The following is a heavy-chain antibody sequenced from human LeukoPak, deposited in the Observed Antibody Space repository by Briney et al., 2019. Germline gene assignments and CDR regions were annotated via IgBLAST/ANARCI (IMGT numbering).Heavy chain of an antibody. CDR1: GITLSNYG. V-gene: IGHV3-23*01. Sequence: GGSLRLSCAVSGITLSNYGMSWVRQAPGKGLEWVAGLSGSGGGTNYADSVKGRFTISRDNAKNTLYLQMNSLRAEDTAVYYCARGKRRFDYWGQGTLVSVSS. D-gene: IGHD3-10*01. CDR3: ARGKRRFDY. CDR2: LSGSGGGT. J-gene: IGHJ4*02.